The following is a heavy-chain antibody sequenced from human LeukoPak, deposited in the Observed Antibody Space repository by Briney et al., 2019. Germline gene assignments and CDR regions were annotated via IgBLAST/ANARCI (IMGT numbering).Heavy chain of an antibody. CDR2: IYDSGST. V-gene: IGHV4-39*01. CDR3: ARHREDWGFDS. D-gene: IGHD7-27*01. J-gene: IGHJ4*02. CDR1: GVSISSSSYH. Sequence: ASETLSLTCTVSGVSISSSSYHWDWIRQPPGKGLEWIGSIYDSGSTYYSPSLKSRVTISVDTSKNQFSLKLNSVTAADTAVYYCARHREDWGFDSWGQGTLVTVSS.